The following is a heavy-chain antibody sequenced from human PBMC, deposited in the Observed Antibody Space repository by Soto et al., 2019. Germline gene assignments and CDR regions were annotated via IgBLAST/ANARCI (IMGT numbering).Heavy chain of an antibody. CDR3: ARDADTTGHYSQFDL. CDR1: GFTFSYYG. J-gene: IGHJ4*02. D-gene: IGHD3-9*01. V-gene: IGHV3-33*08. Sequence: QVQLVESGGGVGQPGGSRRLSCAASGFTFSYYGFHWVRQAPGKGLEWVAVMHTGGNEKYYVDSVKGRFTVSRDDSRNMVYLEMSGLRAEDTAEYFCARDADTTGHYSQFDLWGRGALVAVS. CDR2: MHTGGNEK.